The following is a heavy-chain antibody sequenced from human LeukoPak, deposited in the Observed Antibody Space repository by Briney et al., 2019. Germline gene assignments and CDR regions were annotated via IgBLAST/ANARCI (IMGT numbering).Heavy chain of an antibody. CDR1: GGSISSYY. CDR3: ARPANDAFDI. J-gene: IGHJ3*02. CDR2: IYYSGST. Sequence: AETLSLTCTVSGGSISSYYWSWIRQPPGKGLEWIGYIYYSGSTNYNPSLKSRVTISVDTSKNQFSLKLSSVTAADTAVYYCARPANDAFDIWGQGTMVTVSS. V-gene: IGHV4-59*08.